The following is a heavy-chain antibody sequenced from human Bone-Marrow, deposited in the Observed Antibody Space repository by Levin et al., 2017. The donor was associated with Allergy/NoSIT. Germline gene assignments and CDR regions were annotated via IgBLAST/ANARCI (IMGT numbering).Heavy chain of an antibody. V-gene: IGHV5-51*01. CDR2: IYPDDSDT. Sequence: KVSCKGSGYTFTTYWIGWMRQMPGKGLEWMGIIYPDDSDTKYSPSFQGQVTISADKSISTTYLQWSSLKASDTAMYYCARRGSGDYDPLDYWGQEPWSPSPQ. CDR1: GYTFTTYW. D-gene: IGHD6-19*01. J-gene: IGHJ4*01. CDR3: ARRGSGDYDPLDY.